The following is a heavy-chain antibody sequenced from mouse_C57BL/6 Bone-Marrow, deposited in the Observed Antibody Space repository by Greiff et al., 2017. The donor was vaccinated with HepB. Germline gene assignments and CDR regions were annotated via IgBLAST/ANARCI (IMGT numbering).Heavy chain of an antibody. CDR3: TRFQTAQATDYFDY. Sequence: VQGVESGAELVRPGASVTLSCKASGYTFTDYEMHWVKQTPVHGLEWIGAIDPETGGTAYNQKFKGKAILTADKSSSTAYMELRSLTSEDSAVYYSTRFQTAQATDYFDYWGQGTTLTVSS. CDR1: GYTFTDYE. V-gene: IGHV1-15*01. D-gene: IGHD3-2*02. J-gene: IGHJ2*01. CDR2: IDPETGGT.